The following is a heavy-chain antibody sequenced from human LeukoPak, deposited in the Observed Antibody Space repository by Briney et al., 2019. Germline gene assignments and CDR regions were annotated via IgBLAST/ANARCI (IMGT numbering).Heavy chain of an antibody. Sequence: PSETLSLTCAVYGGSFSGYYWSWIRQPPGKGLEWIGEINHSGSTNYNPSLKSRVTISVDTSKNQFSLKLSSVTAADTAVYYCPRGYTADYWGQGTLVTVSS. D-gene: IGHD5-18*01. V-gene: IGHV4-34*01. CDR3: PRGYTADY. CDR1: GGSFSGYY. J-gene: IGHJ4*02. CDR2: INHSGST.